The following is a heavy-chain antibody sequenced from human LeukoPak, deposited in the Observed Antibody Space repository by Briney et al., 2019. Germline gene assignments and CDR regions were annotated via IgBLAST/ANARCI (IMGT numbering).Heavy chain of an antibody. V-gene: IGHV4-59*01. CDR1: GGSISTYY. J-gene: IGHJ3*02. CDR2: IHYSGST. D-gene: IGHD1-1*01. Sequence: PSETLSLTCTVSGGSISTYYWSWIRQPPGKGLEWIGYIHYSGSTSYNPSLKSRITISVDTSKNQLSLILNSVTAADTAVYYCAREYSAFEIWGQGTMVTVSS. CDR3: AREYSAFEI.